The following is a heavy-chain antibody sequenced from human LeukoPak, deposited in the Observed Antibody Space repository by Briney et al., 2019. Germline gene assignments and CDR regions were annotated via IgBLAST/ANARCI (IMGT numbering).Heavy chain of an antibody. J-gene: IGHJ4*02. CDR2: IYSGGST. V-gene: IGHV3-53*01. CDR1: GFTVNSNY. Sequence: PGGSLRLSCAASGFTVNSNYMSWVRQAPGKGLEWVSVIYSGGSTYYADSVKGRFTISRDNSKNTLYLQMNSLRAEDTAVYYCARQGVRGVPAFDYWGQGTLVTVSS. D-gene: IGHD3-10*01. CDR3: ARQGVRGVPAFDY.